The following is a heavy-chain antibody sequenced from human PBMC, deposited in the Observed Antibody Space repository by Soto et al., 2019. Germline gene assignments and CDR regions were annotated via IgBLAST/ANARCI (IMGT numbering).Heavy chain of an antibody. CDR1: GYSFTSYW. Sequence: PGESLKISCKGSGYSFTSYWIGWVRQMPGKGLEWMGIIYPGDSDTRYSPSFQGQVTISADKSTSTAYLQWSSLKASDTAMYYCASTLLPMAYYDSSGGLNWGQGTLVTVSS. J-gene: IGHJ4*02. CDR2: IYPGDSDT. V-gene: IGHV5-51*01. D-gene: IGHD3-22*01. CDR3: ASTLLPMAYYDSSGGLN.